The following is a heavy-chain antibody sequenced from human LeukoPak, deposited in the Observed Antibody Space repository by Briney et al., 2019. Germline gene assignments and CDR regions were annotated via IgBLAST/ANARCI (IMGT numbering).Heavy chain of an antibody. Sequence: GGSLRLSCAASGFTFSSYAMSWVRQAPGKGLEWVSAISGSGGSTYYADSVKGWFTISRDNSKNTLYLQMNSLRAEDTAVYYCAKDAPIAAAGLTSFDYWGQGTLVTVSS. V-gene: IGHV3-23*01. J-gene: IGHJ4*02. CDR1: GFTFSSYA. CDR2: ISGSGGST. D-gene: IGHD6-13*01. CDR3: AKDAPIAAAGLTSFDY.